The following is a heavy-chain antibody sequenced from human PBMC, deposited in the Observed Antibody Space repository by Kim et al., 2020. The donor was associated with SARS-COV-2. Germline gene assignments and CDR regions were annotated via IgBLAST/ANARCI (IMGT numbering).Heavy chain of an antibody. Sequence: GGSLRLSCAASGFTFSSYAMSWVRQAPGKGLEWVSAISGSGGSTYYADSVKGRFTISRDNSKNTLYLQMNSLRAEDTAVYYCAKIDGSARPSSSWYQDAFDIWGQGTMVTVSS. V-gene: IGHV3-23*01. CDR3: AKIDGSARPSSSWYQDAFDI. J-gene: IGHJ3*02. CDR2: ISGSGGST. D-gene: IGHD6-13*01. CDR1: GFTFSSYA.